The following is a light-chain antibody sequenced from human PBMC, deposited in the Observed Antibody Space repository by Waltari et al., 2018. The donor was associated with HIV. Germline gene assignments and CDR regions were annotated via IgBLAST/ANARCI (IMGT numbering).Light chain of an antibody. J-gene: IGLJ2*01. V-gene: IGLV3-21*02. CDR3: QLWDSRGNHVV. CDR1: NIGGES. Sequence: STWGGNNIGGESVHWYQQKPGQAPVLVMYDDSDRPSGIPERFSGSNSKNTATLTISRVEAGDEADYYCQLWDSRGNHVVFGGGTKLTVL. CDR2: DDS.